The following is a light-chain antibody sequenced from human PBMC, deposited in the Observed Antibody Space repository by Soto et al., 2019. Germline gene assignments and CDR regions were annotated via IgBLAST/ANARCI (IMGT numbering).Light chain of an antibody. V-gene: IGKV1-39*01. CDR1: QSINTY. J-gene: IGKJ1*01. CDR2: AAS. CDR3: QQTYGAPRT. Sequence: IQVTQSPSSLSASVGDRVTITCRASQSINTYLSWYQQKPGRAPKHLINAASSLQTGVPSRFSGSGSGTDCTLTISSLQPEDFATYYCQQTYGAPRTFGQGTKVDIK.